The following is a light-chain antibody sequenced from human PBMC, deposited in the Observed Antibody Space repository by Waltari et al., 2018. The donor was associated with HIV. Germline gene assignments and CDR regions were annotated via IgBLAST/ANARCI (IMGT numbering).Light chain of an antibody. CDR2: DVS. V-gene: IGLV2-23*02. J-gene: IGLJ3*02. CDR3: CSYAGTSTWV. CDR1: SSDVGGYNY. Sequence: QSALTQPASVSGSPGQSITIPCTGTSSDVGGYNYVPWYQQPPGKAPNLLIYDVSKRPSGVSIRFCGSKSGNTASRTISGLQAEDDADYYCCSYAGTSTWVFGGGTQLTVL.